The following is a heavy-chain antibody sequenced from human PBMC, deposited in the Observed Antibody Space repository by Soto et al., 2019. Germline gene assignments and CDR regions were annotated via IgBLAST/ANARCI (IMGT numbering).Heavy chain of an antibody. CDR1: GYTLASSG. Sequence: GASVKVSCKASGYTLASSGLNWVRQAPGQGLEWMGWISTYNGNTNYAQKFQGRVSMTTDTSTNTAYMELRSLRSDDTAMYYCAISPYSSSWYYFDYWGPGTLVTVSS. V-gene: IGHV1-18*01. D-gene: IGHD6-13*01. CDR2: ISTYNGNT. CDR3: AISPYSSSWYYFDY. J-gene: IGHJ4*02.